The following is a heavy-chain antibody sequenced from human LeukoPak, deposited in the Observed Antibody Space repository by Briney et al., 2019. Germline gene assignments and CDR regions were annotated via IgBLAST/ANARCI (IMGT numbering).Heavy chain of an antibody. CDR2: ISYDGSNK. CDR1: GFTFSSYG. CDR3: AKASYSSGWYAPFDY. J-gene: IGHJ4*02. V-gene: IGHV3-30*18. D-gene: IGHD6-19*01. Sequence: GGSLRLSCAASGFTFSSYGMHWVRQAPGKGLEWVAVISYDGSNKYYADSVKGRFTISRDNSKNTLYLQMNSLRAEDTAVYYCAKASYSSGWYAPFDYWGQGTLVTVSS.